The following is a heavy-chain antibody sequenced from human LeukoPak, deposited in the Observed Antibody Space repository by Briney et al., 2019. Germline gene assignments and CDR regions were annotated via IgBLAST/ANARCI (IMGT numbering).Heavy chain of an antibody. Sequence: GGSLRLSCAASGFTFSSYAMSWVRQAPGKGLERVSSISGSGASTYYMDSVKGRFTISRDNSKNTLYLQVNSLRAKDTAIYYCAKDVIAGQGCNFDSWGQGTLITVSS. CDR1: GFTFSSYA. CDR2: ISGSGAST. V-gene: IGHV3-23*01. D-gene: IGHD6-13*01. J-gene: IGHJ4*02. CDR3: AKDVIAGQGCNFDS.